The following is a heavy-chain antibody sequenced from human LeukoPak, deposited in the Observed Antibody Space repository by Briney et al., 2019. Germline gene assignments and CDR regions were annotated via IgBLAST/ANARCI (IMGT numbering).Heavy chain of an antibody. V-gene: IGHV3-23*01. CDR2: ISGSGGST. D-gene: IGHD3-22*01. CDR1: GFTFRNYA. J-gene: IGHJ4*02. Sequence: PGGSLRLSCAASGFTFRNYAMSWVRQAPGKGLEWVSAISGSGGSTYYADSVKGRFTISRDNSKNTLYLQVNSLRAEDTAVYYCVKELDSSGYFDFWGQGTLVTVSS. CDR3: VKELDSSGYFDF.